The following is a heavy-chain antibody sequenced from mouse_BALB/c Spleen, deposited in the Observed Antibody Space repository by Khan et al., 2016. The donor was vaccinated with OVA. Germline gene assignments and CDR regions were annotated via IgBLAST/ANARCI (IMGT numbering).Heavy chain of an antibody. CDR3: AREGLRGVGLDY. D-gene: IGHD2-4*01. CDR2: IYPGDDTT. V-gene: IGHV1S56*01. J-gene: IGHJ4*01. Sequence: QVQLQQSGPELVKPGALVKISCKASGYTFTSYDINWVKQRPGQGLEWIGWIYPGDDTTNYNEKFKGMATLTADKSSNTAYIQLSSLTSENSAVYFGAREGLRGVGLDYWGQGTSVTVSS. CDR1: GYTFTSYD.